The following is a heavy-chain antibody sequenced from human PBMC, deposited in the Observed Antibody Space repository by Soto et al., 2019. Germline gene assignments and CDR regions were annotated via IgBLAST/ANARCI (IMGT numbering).Heavy chain of an antibody. CDR3: ARVPGRRRNWFDP. CDR1: GGTFSSYA. CDR2: IIPIFGTA. J-gene: IGHJ5*02. Sequence: SVKVSCKASGGTFSSYAISWVRQAPGQGLECMGGIIPIFGTANYAQKFQGRVTITADXXXSXXXMXLXXLRXEXTAVYYCARVPGRRRNWFDPWGQGTLVTVSS. V-gene: IGHV1-69*13.